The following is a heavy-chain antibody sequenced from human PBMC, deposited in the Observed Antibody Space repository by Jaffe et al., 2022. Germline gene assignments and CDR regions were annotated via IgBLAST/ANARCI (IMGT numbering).Heavy chain of an antibody. J-gene: IGHJ4*02. D-gene: IGHD5-12*01. CDR1: GFTFSTYP. CDR2: ISGSGTTT. CDR3: ARRGAGGYDFDY. V-gene: IGHV3-23*01. Sequence: EVQLLESGGGLVQPGGSLRLSCAASGFTFSTYPMNWVRQAPGKGLEWVSIISGSGTTTYYADSVKGRFTISRDNSKNTLYLQMNSLRAEDTAVYYCARRGAGGYDFDYWGQGTLVTVSS.